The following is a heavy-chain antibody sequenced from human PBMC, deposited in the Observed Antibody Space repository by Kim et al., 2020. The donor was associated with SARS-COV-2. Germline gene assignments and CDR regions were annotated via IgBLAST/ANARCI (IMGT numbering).Heavy chain of an antibody. V-gene: IGHV6-1*01. D-gene: IGHD6-13*01. CDR3: ARGFAAAGRNFDY. J-gene: IGHJ4*02. Sequence: YAVSVKSRITINPDTSKNQFSLQLNSVTPEDTAVYYCARGFAAAGRNFDYWGQGTLVTVSS.